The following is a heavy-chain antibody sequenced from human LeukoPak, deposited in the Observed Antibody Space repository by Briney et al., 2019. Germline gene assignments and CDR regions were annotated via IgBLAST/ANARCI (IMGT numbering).Heavy chain of an antibody. Sequence: GASVKVSCKASGYTLTGYYMHWVRQAPGQGLEWMGWINPNSGGTNYAQKFRGRVTMTRDTSISTAYMELSRLRSDDTAVYYCARAMVRGVILGAFDIWGQGTMVTVSS. D-gene: IGHD3-10*01. J-gene: IGHJ3*02. CDR2: INPNSGGT. CDR1: GYTLTGYY. CDR3: ARAMVRGVILGAFDI. V-gene: IGHV1-2*02.